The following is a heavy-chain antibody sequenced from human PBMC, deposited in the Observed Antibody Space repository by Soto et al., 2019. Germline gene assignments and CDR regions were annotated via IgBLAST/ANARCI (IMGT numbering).Heavy chain of an antibody. CDR3: AKVVGAGALYYYGMDV. V-gene: IGHV3-30*18. Sequence: QVQLVESGGGVVQPGRSLRLSCAASGLTFNSYGMHWVRQAPGKGLEWVAGISYDGSNKYYADSVKGRFTISIDNSKNTLYLQMNSLRAEDTAVYYCAKVVGAGALYYYGMDVWGPGTTVTVSS. D-gene: IGHD3-10*01. CDR1: GLTFNSYG. CDR2: ISYDGSNK. J-gene: IGHJ6*02.